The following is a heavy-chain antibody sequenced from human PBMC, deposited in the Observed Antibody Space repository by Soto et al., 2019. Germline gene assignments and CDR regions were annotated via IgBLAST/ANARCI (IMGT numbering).Heavy chain of an antibody. CDR1: GFPLNDYA. CDR2: ISESGGST. D-gene: IGHD4-17*01. CDR3: ANPVTTGS. J-gene: IGHJ5*02. V-gene: IGHV3-23*01. Sequence: GGPLSPSFAPFGFPLNDYAIPWVRQAPGKGLEWVSTISESGGSTYYADSVKGRFTISRDNSKNTLYLQMNSLTAEDTALYYCANPVTTGSWGRGTLVTVSS.